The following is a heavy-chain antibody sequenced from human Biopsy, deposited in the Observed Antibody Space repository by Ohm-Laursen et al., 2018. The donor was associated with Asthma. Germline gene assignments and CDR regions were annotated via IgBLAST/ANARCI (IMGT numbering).Heavy chain of an antibody. J-gene: IGHJ4*02. V-gene: IGHV3-48*01. CDR3: ARISGHRGY. CDR1: GFTFSYYG. Sequence: SLRLSCAASGFTFSYYGMNWVRQAPGMGLEWVSYIRNSSSAIYYADSVKGRFTISRDNAKNSLYLQMNSLRAEDTAVYYCARISGHRGYWGQGTLVTVSS. D-gene: IGHD5-12*01. CDR2: IRNSSSAI.